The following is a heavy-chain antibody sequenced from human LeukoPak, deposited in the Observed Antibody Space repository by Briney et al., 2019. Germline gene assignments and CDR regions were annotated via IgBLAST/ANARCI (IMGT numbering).Heavy chain of an antibody. CDR2: INQDGRET. CDR3: ARGGMVRRVMGAFDI. CDR1: GFTFSSYW. Sequence: PGGSLRLSCGGSGFTFSSYWMHWVRQAPGKGLEWVASINQDGRETYSVDSVKGRFTISRDNTKNSLYLEMNSLRAEDTAVFYCARGGMVRRVMGAFDIWGQGTLVTVSS. D-gene: IGHD3-10*01. J-gene: IGHJ3*02. V-gene: IGHV3-7*01.